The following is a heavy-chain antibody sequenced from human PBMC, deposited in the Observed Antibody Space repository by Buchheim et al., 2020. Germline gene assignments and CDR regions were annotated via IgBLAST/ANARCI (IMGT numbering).Heavy chain of an antibody. J-gene: IGHJ4*02. CDR1: GFSFSGYA. D-gene: IGHD4-11*01. CDR3: AKGSRGYTNYYFDY. CDR2: ISGSGATT. Sequence: EVQLVDSGGGLVQPGESLRLSCAASGFSFSGYAMSWVRQAPGKGLEWVSSISGSGATTFNADSVTGRFTISRDNSQNMLYLQMNSLRAEDTAVYFCAKGSRGYTNYYFDYWGQGT. V-gene: IGHV3-23*04.